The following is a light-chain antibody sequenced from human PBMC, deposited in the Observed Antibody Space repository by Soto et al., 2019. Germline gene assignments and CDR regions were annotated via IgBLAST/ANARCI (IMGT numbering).Light chain of an antibody. CDR2: AAS. J-gene: IGKJ4*01. CDR1: QSISSY. CDR3: QHYANWPLT. V-gene: IGKV1-39*01. Sequence: DIQMTQSPSSLSASVGDRVTITCRASQSISSYLNWYQQKPGKAPKLLIYAASSLQSGVPSRFSGSGSGTDFTLTINSLQSEDFAVYYCQHYANWPLTFGGGTKVESK.